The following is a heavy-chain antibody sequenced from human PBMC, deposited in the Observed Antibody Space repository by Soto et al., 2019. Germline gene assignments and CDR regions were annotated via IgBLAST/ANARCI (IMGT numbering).Heavy chain of an antibody. CDR1: GYTFISYY. D-gene: IGHD1-26*01. V-gene: IGHV1-46*01. CDR3: ASPIGGSYNAFDI. J-gene: IGHJ3*02. CDR2: INPSGSIT. Sequence: ASVKVSCKASGYTFISYYMHWVRQAPGQGLQWMGIINPSGSITTYAQKFQGRVTMTRDTSTSTVYVELSSLTSDDTAVYYCASPIGGSYNAFDIWGQGTMVTVSS.